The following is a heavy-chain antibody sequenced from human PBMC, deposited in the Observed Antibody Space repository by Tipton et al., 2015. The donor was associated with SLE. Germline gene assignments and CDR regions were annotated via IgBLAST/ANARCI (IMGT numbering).Heavy chain of an antibody. CDR1: GVSISSRTYY. CDR3: ASSDSGWGKGWFDP. D-gene: IGHD6-19*01. V-gene: IGHV4-61*05. CDR2: IYHSGST. J-gene: IGHJ5*02. Sequence: TLSLTCTVSGVSISSRTYYWGWIRQPPGKGLEWIGYIYHSGSTNYNPSLKSRVTMSVDTSKNQFSLKLSSVTAADTAVYYCASSDSGWGKGWFDPWGQGTLVTVSS.